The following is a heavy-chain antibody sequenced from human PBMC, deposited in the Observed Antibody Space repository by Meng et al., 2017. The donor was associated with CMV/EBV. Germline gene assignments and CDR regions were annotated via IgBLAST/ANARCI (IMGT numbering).Heavy chain of an antibody. J-gene: IGHJ4*02. D-gene: IGHD3-22*01. V-gene: IGHV3-21*01. CDR2: ISSSSSYI. CDR1: GFTFSSYS. CDR3: ARDTITMIASDY. Sequence: GESLKISCAASGFTFSSYSKNWVRQAPGKGLEWVSSISSSSSYIYYADSVKGRFTISRGNAKNSLYLQMNSLRAEDTAVYYCARDTITMIASDYWGQGTLVTVSS.